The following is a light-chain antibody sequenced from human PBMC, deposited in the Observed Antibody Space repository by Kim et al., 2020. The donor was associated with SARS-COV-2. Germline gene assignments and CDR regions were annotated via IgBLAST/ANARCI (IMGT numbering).Light chain of an antibody. CDR1: SGSGARNY. J-gene: IGLJ3*02. Sequence: GKTVTISGTHGSGSGARNYVQWYQQRQGSATTTVIYEDNQTPSGVPDRFSGSIDSSSNSASLTISELKTEDEDDYYCQSYDSSNWVFGGGTQLTVL. V-gene: IGLV6-57*03. CDR2: EDN. CDR3: QSYDSSNWV.